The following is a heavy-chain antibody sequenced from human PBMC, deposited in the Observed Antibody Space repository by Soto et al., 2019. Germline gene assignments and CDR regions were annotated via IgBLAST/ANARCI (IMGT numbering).Heavy chain of an antibody. CDR2: IYYSGST. Sequence: SETLSLTCTVSGGSIRSGGYYWRWIRHHPGKGLEWIGYIYYSGSTYYNPSLKSRVTISVDTSKNQFSLKLSSVTAADTAVYYCARVPYYYDSSGYYYRLFDYWGQGTLVTVSS. CDR3: ARVPYYYDSSGYYYRLFDY. V-gene: IGHV4-31*03. D-gene: IGHD3-22*01. J-gene: IGHJ4*02. CDR1: GGSIRSGGYY.